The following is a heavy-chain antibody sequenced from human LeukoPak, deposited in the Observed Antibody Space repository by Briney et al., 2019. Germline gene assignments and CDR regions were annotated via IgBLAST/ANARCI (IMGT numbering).Heavy chain of an antibody. CDR3: VRDSRANYFDY. V-gene: IGHV4-4*07. CDR2: IHNSGTT. J-gene: IGHJ4*02. CDR1: GGSITLYY. Sequence: SETLSLTCTVSGGSITLYYWTWIRQPAGKGLEWIGRIHNSGTTNYNPSLKSRVTLSLDTSENQFSLKMTSVTAADTAVYYCVRDSRANYFDYWGQGIRVTVSS.